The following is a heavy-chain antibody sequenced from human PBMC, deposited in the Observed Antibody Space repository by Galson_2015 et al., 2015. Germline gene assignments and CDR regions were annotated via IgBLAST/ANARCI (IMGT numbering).Heavy chain of an antibody. CDR1: GFTFSSYN. Sequence: SLRLSCAASGFTFSSYNMNWVRQAPGKGLEWVSSISSSRNYIYYADSVKGRFTISRDNAKNSLYLQMNSLRAEDTAVYFCARDGYEDYGLAAFDIWGQGTLVTVSS. CDR3: ARDGYEDYGLAAFDI. CDR2: ISSSRNYI. V-gene: IGHV3-21*01. D-gene: IGHD4-17*01. J-gene: IGHJ3*02.